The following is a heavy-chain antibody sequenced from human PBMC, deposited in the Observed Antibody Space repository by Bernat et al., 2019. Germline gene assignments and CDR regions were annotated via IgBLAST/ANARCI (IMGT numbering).Heavy chain of an antibody. CDR3: AKDLGLRYFDWTFDS. Sequence: QVQLVESGGGVVQPGTSLRLSCAASGFTFSFYGMHWVHQAPGKGLEWMAVISHDGSKRYHTDSVKGRFIISRDNSKNSLYLQMNSLRTEDTAVYYCAKDLGLRYFDWTFDSWGQGTLVTVSS. CDR2: ISHDGSKR. CDR1: GFTFSFYG. V-gene: IGHV3-30*18. D-gene: IGHD3-9*01. J-gene: IGHJ4*02.